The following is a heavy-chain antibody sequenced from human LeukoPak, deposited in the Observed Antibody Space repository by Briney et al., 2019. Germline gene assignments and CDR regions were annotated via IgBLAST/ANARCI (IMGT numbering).Heavy chain of an antibody. CDR3: ATAVRPIAAAGDFDY. D-gene: IGHD6-13*01. Sequence: GSLRLSCAASGFTFSSYWMHWVRQAPGKGLVWVSRINSDGSSTSYADSVKGRFTISRDNAKNTLYLQMNSLRAEDTAVYYCATAVRPIAAAGDFDYWGQGTLVTVSS. CDR1: GFTFSSYW. J-gene: IGHJ4*02. V-gene: IGHV3-74*01. CDR2: INSDGSST.